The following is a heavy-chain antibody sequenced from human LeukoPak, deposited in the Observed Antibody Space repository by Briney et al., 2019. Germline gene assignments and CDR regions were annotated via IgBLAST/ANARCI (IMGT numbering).Heavy chain of an antibody. CDR3: ARELEGYDFWSPGNYGMDV. CDR1: GFTFSTHS. D-gene: IGHD3-3*01. J-gene: IGHJ6*02. CDR2: ISSSSSYI. Sequence: PGGSLRLSCTASGFTFSTHSMHWVRQAPGKGPVWVSSISSSSSYIYYADSVKGRFTISRDNAKNSLYLQMNSLRAEDTAVYYCARELEGYDFWSPGNYGMDVWGQGTTVTVSS. V-gene: IGHV3-21*01.